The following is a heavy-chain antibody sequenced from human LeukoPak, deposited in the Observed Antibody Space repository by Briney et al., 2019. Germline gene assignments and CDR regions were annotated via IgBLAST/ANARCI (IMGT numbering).Heavy chain of an antibody. D-gene: IGHD6-19*01. CDR2: IYYSGST. Sequence: SETLSLTCTVSGVSISSSSYHWGWIRQPPGKGLEWSGSIYYSGSTYYNPSLKSRVTISVDTSKNQFSLKLSSVTAADTAVYYCATRGSGWYEGYFDYWGQGTLGTVSP. J-gene: IGHJ4*02. CDR1: GVSISSSSYH. CDR3: ATRGSGWYEGYFDY. V-gene: IGHV4-39*01.